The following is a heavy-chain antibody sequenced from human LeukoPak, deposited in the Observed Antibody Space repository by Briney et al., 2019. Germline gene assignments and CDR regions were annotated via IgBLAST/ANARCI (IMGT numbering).Heavy chain of an antibody. J-gene: IGHJ4*02. V-gene: IGHV3-23*01. D-gene: IGHD2-15*01. CDR2: ISGSGGST. CDR3: TILSDCRGGTCYWSSFDF. Sequence: GGSLRLSCAASGLTFSTSSMSWVRQTPGEGLEWVSSISGSGGSTYYGDSVKGRFTISRDNSKNTLCLQMNSLRAEDTAVYYCTILSDCRGGTCYWSSFDFWGQGTLVTVSS. CDR1: GLTFSTSS.